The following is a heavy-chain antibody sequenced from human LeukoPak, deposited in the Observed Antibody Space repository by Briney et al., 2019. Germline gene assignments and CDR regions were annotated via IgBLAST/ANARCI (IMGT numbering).Heavy chain of an antibody. Sequence: ASVKVCCKASGYTFTYFGFIWVRQAPGQGLEWMGWVSTYNGDTDYAKKFQDRVTMTTESSTQTTFMELRNLRSDDTAVYYCARAESMALYFLYWGQGTLVSVSS. CDR2: VSTYNGDT. CDR1: GYTFTYFG. V-gene: IGHV1-18*01. J-gene: IGHJ1*01. CDR3: ARAESMALYFLY. D-gene: IGHD1-14*01.